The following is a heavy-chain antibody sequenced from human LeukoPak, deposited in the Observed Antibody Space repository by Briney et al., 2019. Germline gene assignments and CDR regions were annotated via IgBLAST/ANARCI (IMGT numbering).Heavy chain of an antibody. J-gene: IGHJ4*02. CDR3: ARDHGAAGFDY. CDR2: ISSSSSYK. V-gene: IGHV3-21*01. CDR1: GFTFSSYS. Sequence: GGSLRLSCAASGFTFSSYSMNWVRQAPGKGLEWVSSISSSSSYKYYADSVKGRFTISRDNAKNSLYLQMNSLRAEDTAVYYCARDHGAAGFDYWGQGTLVTVSS. D-gene: IGHD6-13*01.